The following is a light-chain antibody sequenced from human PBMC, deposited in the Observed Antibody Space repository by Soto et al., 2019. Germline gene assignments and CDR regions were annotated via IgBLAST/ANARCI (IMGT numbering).Light chain of an antibody. CDR2: LGS. J-gene: IGKJ3*01. Sequence: DIVMTQSPLSLPVTPGEPASISCRSSQSLLHSNGYNYLDWYLQKPGQSPQLLIYLGSNRASGVPDRFSGSGAGTAFTLKISRVEAEDVGVYYCMQALQTPITFGPGTKVDIK. V-gene: IGKV2-28*01. CDR1: QSLLHSNGYNY. CDR3: MQALQTPIT.